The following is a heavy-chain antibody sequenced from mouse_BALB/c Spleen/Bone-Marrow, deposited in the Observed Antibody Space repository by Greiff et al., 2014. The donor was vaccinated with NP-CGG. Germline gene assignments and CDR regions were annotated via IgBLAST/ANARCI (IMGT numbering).Heavy chain of an antibody. CDR2: INPSSGYT. CDR1: GYTFAYYT. CDR3: AREVYGSWFAY. V-gene: IGHV1-4*01. Sequence: QVQLKQSGAELARPGASVKMSCKASGYTFAYYTVHWVKQRPGQGLEWIGYINPSSGYTNYNQKFKDRATLTTDKSSSTAYKQLSSLTSEDSAVYYCAREVYGSWFAYWGQGTLVTVSA. J-gene: IGHJ3*01. D-gene: IGHD2-2*01.